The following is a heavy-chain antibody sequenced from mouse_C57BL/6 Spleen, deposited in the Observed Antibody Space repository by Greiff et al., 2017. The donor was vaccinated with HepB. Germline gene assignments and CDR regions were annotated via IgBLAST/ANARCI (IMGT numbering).Heavy chain of an antibody. D-gene: IGHD1-1*01. CDR3: TRRGTVVPNYFDY. V-gene: IGHV1-15*01. Sequence: SGAELVRPGASVTLSCKASGYTFTDYEMHWVKQTPVHGLEWIGAIDPETGGTAYNQKFKGKAILTADKSSSTAYMELRSLTSEDSAVYYCTRRGTVVPNYFDYWGQGTTLTVSS. J-gene: IGHJ2*01. CDR1: GYTFTDYE. CDR2: IDPETGGT.